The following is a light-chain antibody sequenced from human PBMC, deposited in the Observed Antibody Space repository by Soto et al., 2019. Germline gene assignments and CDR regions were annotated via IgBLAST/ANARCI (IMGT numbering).Light chain of an antibody. Sequence: DIQLTQSPSFLSASVGDRVTITCRASQGISSYLGWYQQKPGKAPNLLIYDASTLQSGVLSRFIGSGSGTEFTLTISSLQPDDFATYYCLQLLSYPISFGQGTRLEIK. CDR1: QGISSY. CDR2: DAS. CDR3: LQLLSYPIS. J-gene: IGKJ5*01. V-gene: IGKV1-9*01.